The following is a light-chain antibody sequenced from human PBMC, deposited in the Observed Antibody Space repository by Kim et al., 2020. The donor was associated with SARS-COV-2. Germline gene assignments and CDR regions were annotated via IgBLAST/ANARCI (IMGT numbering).Light chain of an antibody. CDR1: QSVSSN. J-gene: IGKJ5*01. CDR2: GAS. V-gene: IGKV3-15*01. CDR3: QQYDNWPIT. Sequence: VSPGERATLSCRASQSVSSNVAWYQQKPGQAPRLLIYGASTRATGVPARFSGSGSGTKFTFTISSLQSEDFAVYYCQQYDNWPITFGQGTRLEIK.